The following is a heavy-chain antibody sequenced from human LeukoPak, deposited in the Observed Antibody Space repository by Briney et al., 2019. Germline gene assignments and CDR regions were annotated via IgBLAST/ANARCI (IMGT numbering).Heavy chain of an antibody. J-gene: IGHJ4*02. CDR3: ARVVGGVGLDY. D-gene: IGHD3-16*01. CDR2: IYYTGST. V-gene: IGHV4-59*01. Sequence: PSETLSLTCTVSGGSISGYYWTWIRQPPGEALEYIGCIYYTGSTNYNPSLNNRVTISVVTSKNQFALKLSSVTAADTAVYYCARVVGGVGLDYWGQGTLVTVSS. CDR1: GGSISGYY.